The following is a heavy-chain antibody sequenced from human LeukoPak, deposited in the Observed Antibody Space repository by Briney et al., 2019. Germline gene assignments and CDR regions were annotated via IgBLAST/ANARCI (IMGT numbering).Heavy chain of an antibody. J-gene: IGHJ3*02. CDR3: ARDRTPKGRGAIWVRHEAFDI. Sequence: GASVKVSCKTSGGTFSSYAISWVRQAPGQGLEWMGGIIPIFGTANYAQKFQGRVTITADESTSTAYMELSSLRSEDTAVYYCARDRTPKGRGAIWVRHEAFDIWGQGTMVTVSS. CDR2: IIPIFGTA. V-gene: IGHV1-69*13. CDR1: GGTFSSYA. D-gene: IGHD3-10*01.